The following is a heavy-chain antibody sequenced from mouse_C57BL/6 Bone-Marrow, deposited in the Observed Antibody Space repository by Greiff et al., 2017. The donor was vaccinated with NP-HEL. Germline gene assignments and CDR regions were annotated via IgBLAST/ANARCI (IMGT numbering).Heavy chain of an antibody. CDR1: GFNIKDDY. J-gene: IGHJ4*01. Sequence: VQLQQSGAELVRPGASVKLSCTASGFNIKDDYMHWVKQRPEQGLEWIGWIDPENGDTEYASKFQGKATITADTSSNTAYLQLSSLTSEDTAVYYCTTYYDYEYYAMDYWGQGTSVTVSS. V-gene: IGHV14-4*01. D-gene: IGHD2-4*01. CDR3: TTYYDYEYYAMDY. CDR2: IDPENGDT.